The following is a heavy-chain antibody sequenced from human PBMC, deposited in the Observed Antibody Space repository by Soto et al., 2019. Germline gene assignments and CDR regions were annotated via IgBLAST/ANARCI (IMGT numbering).Heavy chain of an antibody. Sequence: PGGSLRLSCAASGFTFSSYAMSWVRQAPGKGLEWVSAISGSGGSTYYADSVKGRFTISRDNSKNTLYLQMNSLRAEDTAVYYCAKDSQGLGELFLDYWGQGTLVTVSS. CDR3: AKDSQGLGELFLDY. CDR1: GFTFSSYA. J-gene: IGHJ4*02. CDR2: ISGSGGST. V-gene: IGHV3-23*01. D-gene: IGHD3-16*01.